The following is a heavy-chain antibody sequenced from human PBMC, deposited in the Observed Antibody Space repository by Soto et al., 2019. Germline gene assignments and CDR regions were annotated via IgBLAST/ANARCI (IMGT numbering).Heavy chain of an antibody. CDR1: GFTFSTYA. CDR3: VKGYWKGDV. D-gene: IGHD1-1*01. V-gene: IGHV3-23*01. CDR2: ISGSGGSI. J-gene: IGHJ6*02. Sequence: EVQLLESGGGLVQPGGSLRLSCAASGFTFSTYAMNWVRQAPGNGLEWVSAISGSGGSIHYAESVKGQFTNSSDNSKNTLYLQMNSLTDEDTALYHCVKGYWKGDVWGQGTTVTVSS.